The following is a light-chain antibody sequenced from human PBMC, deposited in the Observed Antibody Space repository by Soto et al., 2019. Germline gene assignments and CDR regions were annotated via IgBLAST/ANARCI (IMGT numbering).Light chain of an antibody. CDR3: QQYLTSPIT. J-gene: IGKJ5*01. Sequence: EIVLTQSPGSLSLFPGERATLSCRASQTVGRNYLAWFQQKPGQAPRLLIYDASTRATGIPDKFGGSGSGTDFTLTISRLEPEDFAVYYCQQYLTSPITFGQGTRLEIK. CDR2: DAS. V-gene: IGKV3-20*01. CDR1: QTVGRNY.